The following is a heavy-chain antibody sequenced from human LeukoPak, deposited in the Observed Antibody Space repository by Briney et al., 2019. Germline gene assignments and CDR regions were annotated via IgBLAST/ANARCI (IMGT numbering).Heavy chain of an antibody. D-gene: IGHD2-2*02. V-gene: IGHV1-69*01. Sequence: SVKVSCKASGGTFSSYAISWVRQAPGQGLEWMGGIIPIFGTANYAQKLQGRVTITADESTSTAYMELSSLRSEDTAVYYCASTLSTSCYKEVCNWFDPWGQGTLVTVSS. J-gene: IGHJ5*02. CDR3: ASTLSTSCYKEVCNWFDP. CDR2: IIPIFGTA. CDR1: GGTFSSYA.